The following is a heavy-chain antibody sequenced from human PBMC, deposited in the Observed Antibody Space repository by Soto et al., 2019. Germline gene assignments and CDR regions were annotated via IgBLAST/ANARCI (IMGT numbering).Heavy chain of an antibody. J-gene: IGHJ6*02. V-gene: IGHV1-18*01. D-gene: IGHD2-15*01. CDR3: ARDGALRENYYDYGMDV. Sequence: QVQLVQSGAEVKKPGASVKVSCKASGYTFTSYGISWVRQAPGQGLEWMGWISAYNGDTNYAQKLQGRVTMTTDTSTSTAYMELRSLRSDDTAVYYCARDGALRENYYDYGMDVWGQGTTVTVSS. CDR2: ISAYNGDT. CDR1: GYTFTSYG.